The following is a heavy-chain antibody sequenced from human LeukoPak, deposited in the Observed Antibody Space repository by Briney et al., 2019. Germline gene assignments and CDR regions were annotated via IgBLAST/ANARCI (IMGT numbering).Heavy chain of an antibody. V-gene: IGHV3-23*01. Sequence: GGSLRLSCAASGFTFSSYAMSWVRRAPGKGLEWVSAISGSGGSTYYADSVKGRFTISRDNSKNTLYLQMNSLRAEDTAVYYCAKRSSYYKGYFDYWGQGTLVTVSS. CDR2: ISGSGGST. CDR3: AKRSSYYKGYFDY. D-gene: IGHD1-26*01. J-gene: IGHJ4*02. CDR1: GFTFSSYA.